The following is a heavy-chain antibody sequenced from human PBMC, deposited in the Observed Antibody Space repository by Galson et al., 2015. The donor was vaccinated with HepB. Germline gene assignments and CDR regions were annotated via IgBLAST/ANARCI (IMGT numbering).Heavy chain of an antibody. CDR1: GGTFSSHA. CDR2: IIPIFGTA. D-gene: IGHD3-22*01. Sequence: SVKVSCKASGGTFSSHAISWVRQAPGQGLEWMGGIIPIFGTANYAQKFQGRVTITADESTSTAYMELSSLRAEDTAVYYCASYYDTKNAFDIWGQGTMVTVSS. J-gene: IGHJ3*02. CDR3: ASYYDTKNAFDI. V-gene: IGHV1-69*13.